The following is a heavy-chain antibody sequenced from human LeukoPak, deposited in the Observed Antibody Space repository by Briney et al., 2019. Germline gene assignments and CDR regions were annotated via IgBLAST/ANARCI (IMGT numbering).Heavy chain of an antibody. V-gene: IGHV4-34*01. CDR2: INHSGST. J-gene: IGHJ4*02. CDR1: GGSISSYY. Sequence: SETLSLTCSVSGGSISSYYWSWIRQPPGRGLEWIGEINHSGSTNYNPSLESRVTISVDTSKNQFSLKLSSVTAADTAVYYCARARGRIQLWRGGNPGYFDYWGQGTLVTVSS. D-gene: IGHD5-18*01. CDR3: ARARGRIQLWRGGNPGYFDY.